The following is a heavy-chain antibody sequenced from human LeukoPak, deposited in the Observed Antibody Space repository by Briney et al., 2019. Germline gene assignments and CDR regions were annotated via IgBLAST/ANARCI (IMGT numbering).Heavy chain of an antibody. CDR1: GGSISSSAYY. J-gene: IGHJ4*02. Sequence: PSETLSLTCTVSGGSISSSAYYWGWIRQPPGKGLEWIGTIYYTGSTYYNPSLKSRVTISVDTSKNQFSLKLSSVTAADTAVYYCARTYYESFDYWGQGTLVTVSS. CDR3: ARTYYESFDY. V-gene: IGHV4-39*07. D-gene: IGHD3-22*01. CDR2: IYYTGST.